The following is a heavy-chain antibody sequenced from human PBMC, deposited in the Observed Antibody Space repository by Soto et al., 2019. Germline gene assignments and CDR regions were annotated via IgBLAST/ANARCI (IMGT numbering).Heavy chain of an antibody. CDR3: ARDPAYSSSSEGVAFDI. D-gene: IGHD6-6*01. V-gene: IGHV1-2*02. CDR2: INPNSGGT. CDR1: GYTFTGYY. J-gene: IGHJ3*02. Sequence: ASVKVSCKASGYTFTGYYMHWVRQAPGQGLEWMGWINPNSGGTNYAQKFQGRVTMTRDTSISTAYMELSRLRSDDTAVYYCARDPAYSSSSEGVAFDIWGQGTMVTVSS.